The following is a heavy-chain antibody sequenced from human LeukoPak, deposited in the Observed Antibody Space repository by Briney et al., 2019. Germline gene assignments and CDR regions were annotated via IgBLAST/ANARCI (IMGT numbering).Heavy chain of an antibody. CDR2: ISSSGSTI. CDR1: GFTFSEHE. V-gene: IGHV3-48*03. D-gene: IGHD6-19*01. J-gene: IGHJ4*02. Sequence: GGSLRLSCAASGFTFSEHEMNWVRQAPGKGLEWVSYISSSGSTIFYADSVRDRFTISRDNAQNSVYLQMNTLRAEDTAVYYCARDLAVAGRYFDYWGQGTLVTVSS. CDR3: ARDLAVAGRYFDY.